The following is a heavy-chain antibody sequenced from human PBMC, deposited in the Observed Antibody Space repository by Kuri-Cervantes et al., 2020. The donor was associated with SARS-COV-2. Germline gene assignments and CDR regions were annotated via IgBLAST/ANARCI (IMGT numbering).Heavy chain of an antibody. V-gene: IGHV4-39*07. CDR2: IYYSGST. CDR3: ARGGSTRSLDC. Sequence: SETLSLTCTVSGGSISSSSYYWGWIRQPPGKGLEWIGSIYYSGSTYYNPSLKSRVTISVDTSKNQFSLKLSSVTAADTAVYYCARGGSTRSLDCWGQGTLVTVSS. J-gene: IGHJ4*02. CDR1: GGSISSSSYY. D-gene: IGHD2-2*01.